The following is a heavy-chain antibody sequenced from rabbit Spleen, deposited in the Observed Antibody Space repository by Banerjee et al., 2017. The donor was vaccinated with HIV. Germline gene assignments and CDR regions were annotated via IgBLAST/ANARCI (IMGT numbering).Heavy chain of an antibody. V-gene: IGHV1S7*01. CDR2: IDPVFGIT. Sequence: HLKESAGGLVQPGGSLKLSCKASGFTLSSYYMNWVRQAPGKGLEWIGYIDPVFGITYYANWVNGRFSISRENAQNTVFLQMTSLTAADTATYFCARDGAGGSYFALWGQGTLVTVS. J-gene: IGHJ4*01. CDR1: GFTLSSYY. CDR3: ARDGAGGSYFAL. D-gene: IGHD8-1*01.